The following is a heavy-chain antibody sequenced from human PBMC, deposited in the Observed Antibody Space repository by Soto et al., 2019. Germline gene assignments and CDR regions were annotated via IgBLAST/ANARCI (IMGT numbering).Heavy chain of an antibody. D-gene: IGHD6-19*01. J-gene: IGHJ5*02. CDR3: AKSVAVAAGWFDP. V-gene: IGHV3-30*18. CDR2: ISYDGRKE. CDR1: GFTFSSYG. Sequence: GGSLRLSCAASGFTFSSYGMHWVRQAPGKGLEWVAFISYDGRKEYYAESEKGRFTISRDNSKNTLFLQMSRLREDDTAVYYCAKSVAVAAGWFDPWGQGTLVTVSS.